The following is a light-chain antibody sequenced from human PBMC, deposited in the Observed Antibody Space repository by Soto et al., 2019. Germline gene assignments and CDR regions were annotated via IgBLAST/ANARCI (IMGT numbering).Light chain of an antibody. CDR1: SSDIGAYNY. Sequence: QSVLTQPASVSGSPGQSITIPCTGSSSDIGAYNYVFWFQQYPGKAPKLIISEVSNRPSGVSNRFSGSKSGTAASLTISGLQTEDEADYFCFSFTTDWTHVFGTGTKVTVL. J-gene: IGLJ1*01. CDR3: FSFTTDWTHV. V-gene: IGLV2-14*01. CDR2: EVS.